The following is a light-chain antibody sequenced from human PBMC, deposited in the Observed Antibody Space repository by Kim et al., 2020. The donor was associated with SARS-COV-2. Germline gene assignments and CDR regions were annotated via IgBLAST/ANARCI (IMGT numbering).Light chain of an antibody. CDR3: QMWDSSSDHWM. CDR1: NIGSKS. V-gene: IGLV3-21*04. Sequence: APGKTAEITCGGNNIGSKSVHGYQQKPGQAPVLIIYYNSGRPSGVPERFSGSNSGNTATLTISWVEAGDEADYYCQMWDSSSDHWMFGGGTQLTVL. J-gene: IGLJ3*02. CDR2: YNS.